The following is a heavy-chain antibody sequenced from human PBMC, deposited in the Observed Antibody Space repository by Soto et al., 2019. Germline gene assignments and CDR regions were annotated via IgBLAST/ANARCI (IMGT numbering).Heavy chain of an antibody. CDR1: GYIFLNYG. Sequence: QVQLVQSGAELKKPGASLKVSCKASGYIFLNYGVSWVRQAPGQGLEWIGWISAENGDTNYAQKFQGRATMTTDTLASGAYLDVRTLSSHDTAVYSCARGVRISGCYDYSMGAWGKGTTVTVSS. J-gene: IGHJ6*03. CDR2: ISAENGDT. CDR3: ARGVRISGCYDYSMGA. V-gene: IGHV1-18*01. D-gene: IGHD3-10*02.